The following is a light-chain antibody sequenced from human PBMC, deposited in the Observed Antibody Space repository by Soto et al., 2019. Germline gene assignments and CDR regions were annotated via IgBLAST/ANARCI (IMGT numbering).Light chain of an antibody. CDR2: KAS. Sequence: DIQMTQSPSTLSGSVGDRVTIPCRASQTISSWLAWYQQKPGKAPKLLIYKASTLNSGVPSRFSGSGSGTEVTLTISSLQPDDFATYYCQHYESYSEAFGQGTKVELK. CDR3: QHYESYSEA. V-gene: IGKV1-5*03. CDR1: QTISSW. J-gene: IGKJ1*01.